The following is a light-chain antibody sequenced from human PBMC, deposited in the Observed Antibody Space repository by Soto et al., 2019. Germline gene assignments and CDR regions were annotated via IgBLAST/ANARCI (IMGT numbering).Light chain of an antibody. CDR3: ATWDDSLNAVV. J-gene: IGLJ2*01. Sequence: QSVLTQPPSASGTPGQRVTLSCSGSSSNIGRNPVNWYQQLPGTAPKLLVSSNNERPSVVPDRISGSKSGTSASLAITGLQSEDEADYYCATWDDSLNAVVFGGGTKLTVL. V-gene: IGLV1-44*01. CDR1: SSNIGRNP. CDR2: SNN.